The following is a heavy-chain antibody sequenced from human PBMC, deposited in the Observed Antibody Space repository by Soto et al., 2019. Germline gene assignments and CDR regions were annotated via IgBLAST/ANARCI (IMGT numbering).Heavy chain of an antibody. J-gene: IGHJ6*02. CDR1: GGSISSGGYY. CDR3: GGVGTYYYYYGMDV. Sequence: QVQLQESSPGLVKPSQTLSLTCTVSGGSISSGGYYWRWIRQHPGKGLEWIGYIYYSGSTYYNPSLKRRVTISVDTSKNQHSQKLSSVTAADTAVCYCGGVGTYYYYYGMDVWGQGTTVTGSS. V-gene: IGHV4-31*03. D-gene: IGHD1-1*01. CDR2: IYYSGST.